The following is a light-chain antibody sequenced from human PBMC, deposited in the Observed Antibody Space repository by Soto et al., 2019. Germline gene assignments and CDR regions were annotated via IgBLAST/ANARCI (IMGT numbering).Light chain of an antibody. Sequence: EIVLTRSPGTLSLSPGERATLSCRASQTVSSNYLAWYQQKPGQAPRLLIFGASNRATGIPDRFSGSGSGTDFTLTISRLEPEDSAVYYCQQFGSSPLYTFGQGTKLEI. V-gene: IGKV3-20*01. CDR3: QQFGSSPLYT. J-gene: IGKJ2*01. CDR2: GAS. CDR1: QTVSSNY.